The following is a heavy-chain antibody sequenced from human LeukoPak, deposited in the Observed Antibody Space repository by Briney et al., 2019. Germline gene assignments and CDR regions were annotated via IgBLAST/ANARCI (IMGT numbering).Heavy chain of an antibody. Sequence: GGSLRLSCAASGFTFSSYSMNWVRQAPGKGLEWVSSISSSSSYIYYADSVKGRFTFSRDNAKNSLYLQMNSLRAEDTAVYYCARRDCSGGSCYFDYWGQGTLVTVSS. CDR3: ARRDCSGGSCYFDY. D-gene: IGHD2-15*01. CDR2: ISSSSSYI. J-gene: IGHJ4*02. CDR1: GFTFSSYS. V-gene: IGHV3-21*01.